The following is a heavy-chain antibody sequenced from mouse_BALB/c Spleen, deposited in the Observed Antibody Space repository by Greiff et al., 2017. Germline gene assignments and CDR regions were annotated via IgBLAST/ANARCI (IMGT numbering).Heavy chain of an antibody. J-gene: IGHJ4*01. CDR1: GFTFTAYY. V-gene: IGHV7-3*02. CDR2: IRNKANGYTT. Sequence: EVMLVESGGGLVQPGGSLRLSCATSGFTFTAYYMSWVRQPPGKALEWLGFIRNKANGYTTEYSASVKGRFTISRDTSQSILYLQMNTLRAEDSATYYCARDPYYGSSYAMDYWGQGTSVTVSS. D-gene: IGHD1-1*01. CDR3: ARDPYYGSSYAMDY.